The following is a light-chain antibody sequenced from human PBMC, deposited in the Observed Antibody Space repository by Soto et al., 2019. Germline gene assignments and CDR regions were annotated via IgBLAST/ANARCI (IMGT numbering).Light chain of an antibody. Sequence: DKVMSQSPASLSVSQGDRATLSCRAGQSVSNNLAWYQQKPGQTPRLVIYGASNRATGVPARFSGSGPGTDFTLTISILQSEDFAVYYCLQYADRHRTFGQGTKVDI. CDR2: GAS. J-gene: IGKJ1*01. CDR1: QSVSNN. CDR3: LQYADRHRT. V-gene: IGKV3-15*01.